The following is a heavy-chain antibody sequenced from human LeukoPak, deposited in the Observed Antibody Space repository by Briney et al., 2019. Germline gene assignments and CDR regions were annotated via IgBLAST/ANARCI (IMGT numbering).Heavy chain of an antibody. Sequence: KPSETLSLTCTVSGGSVSSSSSYWAWIRQPPGRGLEWIGSVYYSGTTYYNTSLESRVTISEDTSRNRFSLMLSSVTAADTAVYYCVRQNSDYYYYHLDVWGEGTTVIVSS. CDR1: GGSVSSSSSY. D-gene: IGHD1-7*01. J-gene: IGHJ6*03. CDR3: VRQNSDYYYYHLDV. CDR2: VYYSGTT. V-gene: IGHV4-39*01.